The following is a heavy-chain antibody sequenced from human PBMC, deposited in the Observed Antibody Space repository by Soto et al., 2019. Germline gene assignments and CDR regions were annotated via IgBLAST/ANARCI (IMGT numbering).Heavy chain of an antibody. D-gene: IGHD2-8*01. CDR3: ARGDSTDCSNGVCSFFYNHDMDV. V-gene: IGHV1-2*04. CDR1: GYSFTDSH. J-gene: IGHJ6*02. CDR2: INPKSGGT. Sequence: AASVNIPCKASGYSFTDSHIHWVRQAPGQELEWLRGINPKSGGTSTAQKFQGWVTMTTDTSISTASMELTRLTSDDTAIYYCARGDSTDCSNGVCSFFYNHDMDVWGQGTTVTVSS.